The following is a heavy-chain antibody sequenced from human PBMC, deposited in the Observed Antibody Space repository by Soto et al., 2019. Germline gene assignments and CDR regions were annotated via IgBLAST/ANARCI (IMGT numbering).Heavy chain of an antibody. V-gene: IGHV4-59*08. CDR2: ICNSGST. CDR1: GGSISSYY. CDR3: ASMGYHYGSGSYPLDY. Sequence: QVQLQESGPGLVKPSETLSLTCTVSGGSISSYYWTWIRQPPGKGLEWIGFICNSGSTHYNPSLRSRVTISVDTSKNQFSLKLRSVTAADPAVYYCASMGYHYGSGSYPLDYWGQGTLVTVSS. D-gene: IGHD3-10*01. J-gene: IGHJ4*02.